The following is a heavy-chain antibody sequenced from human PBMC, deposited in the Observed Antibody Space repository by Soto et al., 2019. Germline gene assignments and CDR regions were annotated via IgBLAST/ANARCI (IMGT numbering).Heavy chain of an antibody. J-gene: IGHJ3*02. Sequence: GGSLRLSCAASGFTFSNAWMSWVRQAPGKGLEWVGRIRSKTDGGTTDYAAPVKGRFTISRDDSRNTLYLQMNSLKTEDTAVYYCIWLVFDAFDIWGQGTMVTVSS. CDR1: GFTFSNAW. D-gene: IGHD6-19*01. V-gene: IGHV3-15*01. CDR3: IWLVFDAFDI. CDR2: IRSKTDGGTT.